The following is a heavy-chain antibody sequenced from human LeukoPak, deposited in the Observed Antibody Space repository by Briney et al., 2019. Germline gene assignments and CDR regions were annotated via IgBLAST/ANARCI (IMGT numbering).Heavy chain of an antibody. J-gene: IGHJ4*02. D-gene: IGHD3-3*01. CDR2: IKSKTGGGTT. CDR3: TTDLFDFWSGYYEGFDY. CDR1: GFTFSNAW. V-gene: IGHV3-15*01. Sequence: GGSLRLSCAASGFTFSNAWMSWVRQAPGKGLEWVGRIKSKTGGGTTEYAAPVKGRFTISRDDSKNTLYLQMNSLKTEDTAVYYCTTDLFDFWSGYYEGFDYWGQGTLVTVSS.